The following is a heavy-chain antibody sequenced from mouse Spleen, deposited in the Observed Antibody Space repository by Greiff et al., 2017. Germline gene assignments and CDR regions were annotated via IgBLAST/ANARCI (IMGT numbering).Heavy chain of an antibody. Sequence: QVQLQQSGAELVKPGASVKLSCKASGYTFTEYTIHWVKQRSGQGLEWIGWFYPGSGSIKYNEKFKDKATLTADKSSSTVYMELSRLTSEDSAVYFCARHEKIGYYGSSYSWFAYWGQGTLVTVSA. J-gene: IGHJ3*01. CDR1: GYTFTEYT. CDR3: ARHEKIGYYGSSYSWFAY. D-gene: IGHD1-1*01. V-gene: IGHV1-62-2*01. CDR2: FYPGSGSI.